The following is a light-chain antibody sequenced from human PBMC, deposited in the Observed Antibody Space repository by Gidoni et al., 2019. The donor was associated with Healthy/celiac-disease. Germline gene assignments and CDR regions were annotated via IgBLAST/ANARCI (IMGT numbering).Light chain of an antibody. Sequence: QSALTQPASVSGSPGQSITISCTGTSSDVGSYNLVSWYQQHPGKAPKLMIYEVSKRPSGVSNRFSGSKSVNTASLTISGLQAEDEADYYCCSYAGRSTWVFGGGTKLTVL. CDR3: CSYAGRSTWV. CDR1: SSDVGSYNL. V-gene: IGLV2-23*02. J-gene: IGLJ3*02. CDR2: EVS.